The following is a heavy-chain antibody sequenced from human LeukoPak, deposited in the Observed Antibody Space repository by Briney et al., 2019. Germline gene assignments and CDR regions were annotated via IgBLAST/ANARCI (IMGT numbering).Heavy chain of an antibody. J-gene: IGHJ4*02. CDR2: IKSKTDGGTT. Sequence: GGSLRLSCAASRFTFSSYWMSWVRQAPGKGLEWVGRIKSKTDGGTTDYAAPVKGRFTISRDDSKNTLYLQMNSLKTEDTAVYYCTTDMDIVVVRWGQGTLVTVSS. CDR3: TTDMDIVVVR. D-gene: IGHD2-2*03. CDR1: RFTFSSYW. V-gene: IGHV3-15*01.